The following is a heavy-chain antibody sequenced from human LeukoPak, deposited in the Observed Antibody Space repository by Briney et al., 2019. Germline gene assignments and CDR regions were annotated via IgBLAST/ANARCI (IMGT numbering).Heavy chain of an antibody. Sequence: SGGSLRLSCSASGFTFSSYAMNWVRQAPGKGLEWVSAISSSGGSTYYADSVKGRITISRDNSKNTLYLQMNSLRAEDTAVYYCAKDARPYGSGSYFFDYWGQGTLVTVSS. J-gene: IGHJ4*02. CDR2: ISSSGGST. V-gene: IGHV3-23*01. CDR3: AKDARPYGSGSYFFDY. CDR1: GFTFSSYA. D-gene: IGHD3-10*01.